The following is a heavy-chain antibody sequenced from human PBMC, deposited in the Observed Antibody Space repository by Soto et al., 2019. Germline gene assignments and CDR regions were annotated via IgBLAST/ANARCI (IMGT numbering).Heavy chain of an antibody. CDR2: IYPGDSDT. J-gene: IGHJ6*02. V-gene: IGHV5-51*01. D-gene: IGHD3-10*01. CDR3: AGGGVRGVVTRTRDYYCMDV. CDR1: GYNFTNNW. Sequence: PGESLKISCKGSGYNFTNNWIGWVRQMPGKGLESMGIIYPGDSDTRDSPSFQGQVTISADKSISTAYLQWSSLKASDTAMYYCAGGGVRGVVTRTRDYYCMDVWGQGTTVTVSS.